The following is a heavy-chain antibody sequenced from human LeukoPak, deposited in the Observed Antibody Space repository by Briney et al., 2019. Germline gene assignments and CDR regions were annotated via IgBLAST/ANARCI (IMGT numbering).Heavy chain of an antibody. J-gene: IGHJ6*02. CDR3: AKDLSSAITSALALDV. CDR1: GFTFSSYW. Sequence: GGSLRLSCAASGFTFSSYWMSWVRQAPGKGLEWVANIKPDGGDKYYVDSVKGRFTISRDNVKNVLYLQMNSLRPEDTALYYCAKDLSSAITSALALDVWGQGTTVIVS. V-gene: IGHV3-7*03. D-gene: IGHD3-22*01. CDR2: IKPDGGDK.